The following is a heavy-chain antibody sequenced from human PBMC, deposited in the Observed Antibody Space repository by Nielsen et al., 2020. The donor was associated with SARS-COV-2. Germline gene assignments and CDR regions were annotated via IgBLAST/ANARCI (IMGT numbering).Heavy chain of an antibody. Sequence: SLKISCAASGFTFDDYAMHWVRQAPGKGLEWVSGISWNSGSIGYADSVKGRFTISRDNSKNTLYLQMNSLRAEDTAVYYCAKEPTIAAAHFDYWGQGTLVTVSS. V-gene: IGHV3-9*01. CDR2: ISWNSGSI. CDR3: AKEPTIAAAHFDY. D-gene: IGHD6-13*01. CDR1: GFTFDDYA. J-gene: IGHJ4*02.